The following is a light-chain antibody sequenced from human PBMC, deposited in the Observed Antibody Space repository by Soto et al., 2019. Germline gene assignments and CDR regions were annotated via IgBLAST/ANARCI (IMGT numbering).Light chain of an antibody. J-gene: IGKJ2*01. Sequence: DLQMTQSPSSLSASVGDRVTISCRASQGIRDALGWYQQKPGRAPKRLIYDASTLQSGVPSRFSGSESETEFTFTISSLQPEDSATYYCLQYNSFPFTFGQGTKLEIK. CDR2: DAS. CDR3: LQYNSFPFT. CDR1: QGIRDA. V-gene: IGKV1-17*01.